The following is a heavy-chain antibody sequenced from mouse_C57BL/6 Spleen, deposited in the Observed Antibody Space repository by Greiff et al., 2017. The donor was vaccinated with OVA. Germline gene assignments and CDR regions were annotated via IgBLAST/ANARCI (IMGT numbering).Heavy chain of an antibody. CDR2: ISYDGSN. J-gene: IGHJ3*01. D-gene: IGHD4-1*01. Sequence: EVQLVESGPGLVKPSQSLSLTCSVTGYSITSGYYWNWIRQFPGNKLEWMGYISYDGSNNYNPSLKNRISITRDTSKNQFFLKLNSVTTEDTATYYCASRTGTGFAYWGQGTLVTVSA. V-gene: IGHV3-6*01. CDR3: ASRTGTGFAY. CDR1: GYSITSGYY.